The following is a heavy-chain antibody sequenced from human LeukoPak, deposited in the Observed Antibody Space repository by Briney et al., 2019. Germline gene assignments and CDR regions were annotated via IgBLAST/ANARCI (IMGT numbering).Heavy chain of an antibody. CDR2: ISSSGSTI. Sequence: GGSLRLSCAASGFTFSSYEMNWVRQAPGKGLEWVSYISSSGSTIYYADSVKGRFTISRDNAKNSLYLQMNSLRAEDTAVYYCARVVRGYSYGYENDYWGRGTLVTVSS. CDR3: ARVVRGYSYGYENDY. D-gene: IGHD5-18*01. J-gene: IGHJ4*02. V-gene: IGHV3-48*03. CDR1: GFTFSSYE.